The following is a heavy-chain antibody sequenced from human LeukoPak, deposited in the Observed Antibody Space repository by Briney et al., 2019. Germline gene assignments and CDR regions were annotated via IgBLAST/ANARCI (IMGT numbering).Heavy chain of an antibody. CDR3: ARQSRWNDDF. J-gene: IGHJ4*02. CDR2: IDPSDSYS. D-gene: IGHD1-1*01. V-gene: IGHV5-10-1*01. CDR1: GYSFTTYW. Sequence: GESLRISCKGSGYSFTTYWISWVRQMPGKGLEWMGNIDPSDSYSNYSPSFQGHVTISADRSISTAYLQWSSLKASDTAIYYCARQSRWNDDFWGQGPLVTVSS.